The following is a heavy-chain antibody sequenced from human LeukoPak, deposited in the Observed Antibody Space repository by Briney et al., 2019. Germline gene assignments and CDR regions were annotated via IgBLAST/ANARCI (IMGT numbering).Heavy chain of an antibody. J-gene: IGHJ4*02. Sequence: PGGSLRLSCAASGFLVSNHYINWVRQAPGKGLEWVSVFYSDGSGGSTYYADSVKGRFTIFRDNSKNTVYLQMDSLRVEDTALYYCARGDAVTGFDYWGQGTPVTVSS. D-gene: IGHD6-19*01. V-gene: IGHV3-53*01. CDR2: FYSDGSGGST. CDR3: ARGDAVTGFDY. CDR1: GFLVSNHY.